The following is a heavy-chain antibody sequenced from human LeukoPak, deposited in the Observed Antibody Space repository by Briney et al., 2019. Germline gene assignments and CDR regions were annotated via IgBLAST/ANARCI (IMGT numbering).Heavy chain of an antibody. D-gene: IGHD3-22*01. V-gene: IGHV3-48*03. CDR2: ISSSGSTI. CDR1: GFTFSSYE. CDR3: ARVRITMIVVVIPPLDY. Sequence: GGSLRLSCAASGFTFSSYEMNWVRQASGKGLEWVSYISSSGSTIYYADSVKGRFTISRDNAKNSLYLQMNSLRAEDTAVYYCARVRITMIVVVIPPLDYWGQGTLVTVSS. J-gene: IGHJ4*02.